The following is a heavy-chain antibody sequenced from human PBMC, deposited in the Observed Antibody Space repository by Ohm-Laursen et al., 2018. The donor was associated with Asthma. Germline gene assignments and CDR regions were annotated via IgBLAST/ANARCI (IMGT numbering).Heavy chain of an antibody. V-gene: IGHV3-30*03. J-gene: IGHJ4*02. CDR3: ARDRDKRRGDSGCVPYF. D-gene: IGHD5-12*01. CDR1: GFTFSSYG. CDR2: ISYDGSNK. Sequence: SLRLSCAASGFTFSSYGMHWVRQAPGKGLEWVAVISYDGSNKYYADSVKGRFTISRDNSKNTLYLQMNSPRAEDTAVYYCARDRDKRRGDSGCVPYFWGQGTLVTVSS.